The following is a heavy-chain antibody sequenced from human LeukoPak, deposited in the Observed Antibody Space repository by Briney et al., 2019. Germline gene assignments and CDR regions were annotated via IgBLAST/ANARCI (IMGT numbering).Heavy chain of an antibody. CDR3: AKLGPGLYDFWSGYYYFDY. Sequence: GGSLRLSCAASGFTFDDYAMHWVRQAPGKGLEWVSGISWNSGSIGYADSVKGRFTISRDNAKNSLYLQMNSLRAEDTAVYYCAKLGPGLYDFWSGYYYFDYWGQGTLVTVSS. CDR2: ISWNSGSI. V-gene: IGHV3-9*01. J-gene: IGHJ4*02. D-gene: IGHD3-3*01. CDR1: GFTFDDYA.